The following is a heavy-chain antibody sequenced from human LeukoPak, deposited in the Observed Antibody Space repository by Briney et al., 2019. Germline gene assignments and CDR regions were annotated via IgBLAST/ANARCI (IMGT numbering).Heavy chain of an antibody. Sequence: ASVKVSCKASGYTFTGYYMHWVRQAPGQGLEWMGWINPNSGGTNYAQKFQGRVTMTRDTSISTAYMELSRLRSDDTAVYYCARGHSYYGSGSYLYYYYMDVWGKGTTVTVSS. D-gene: IGHD3-10*01. V-gene: IGHV1-2*02. CDR2: INPNSGGT. CDR3: ARGHSYYGSGSYLYYYYMDV. J-gene: IGHJ6*03. CDR1: GYTFTGYY.